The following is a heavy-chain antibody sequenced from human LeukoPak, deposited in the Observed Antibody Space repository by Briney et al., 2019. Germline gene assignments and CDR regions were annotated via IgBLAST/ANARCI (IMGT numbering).Heavy chain of an antibody. CDR2: ISAYNGNT. CDR1: RYTFTSYG. J-gene: IGHJ4*02. CDR3: ARDRRFLEWLLFPLDY. V-gene: IGHV1-18*01. Sequence: ASVKVSCKASRYTFTSYGISRVRQAPGQGLEGMGWISAYNGNTNYAQKLQGRVTMTTDTSTSTVYMELRSLRSDDTAVYYCARDRRFLEWLLFPLDYWGQGTLVTVSS. D-gene: IGHD3-3*01.